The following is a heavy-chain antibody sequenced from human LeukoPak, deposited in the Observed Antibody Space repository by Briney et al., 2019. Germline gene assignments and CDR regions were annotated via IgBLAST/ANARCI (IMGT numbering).Heavy chain of an antibody. CDR2: INPSGGST. CDR3: AREGRKDGGENDSSLDY. V-gene: IGHV1-46*01. Sequence: GASVKVSCKASGYTFTSHYMQWVRQAPGQGLEWMGIINPSGGSTSYAQKFQGRVTMTRDTSTSTVYMDLSSLRSEDTAVYYCAREGRKDGGENDSSLDYWGQGTLVTVSS. CDR1: GYTFTSHY. J-gene: IGHJ4*02. D-gene: IGHD4-23*01.